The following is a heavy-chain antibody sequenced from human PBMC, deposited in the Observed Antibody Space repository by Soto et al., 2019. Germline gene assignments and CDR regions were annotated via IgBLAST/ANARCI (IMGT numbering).Heavy chain of an antibody. Sequence: PSETLSLTCTVSGASFSHFYWSWIRQVPGKGLEWLGYIYYSGSTNYNPSLKSRVTILVDTSKNQFSLKLSSVTAADTAVYYCARGLTGPDAFDIWGQGTMVTVSS. CDR2: IYYSGST. V-gene: IGHV4-59*01. D-gene: IGHD5-12*01. CDR3: ARGLTGPDAFDI. J-gene: IGHJ3*02. CDR1: GASFSHFY.